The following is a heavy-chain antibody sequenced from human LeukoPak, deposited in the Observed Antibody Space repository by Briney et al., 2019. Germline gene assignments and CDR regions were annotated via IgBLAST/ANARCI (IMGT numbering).Heavy chain of an antibody. V-gene: IGHV1-8*01. J-gene: IGHJ4*02. Sequence: ASVKVSCKASGYTFTSYDINWVRQATGQGLEWRGWMNPNSGNTGYAQKFQGRVTMTRNTSISTAYMELSSLRSEDTAVYYCARARRDLGAFDYWGQGTLVTVSS. CDR2: MNPNSGNT. D-gene: IGHD2-21*02. CDR3: ARARRDLGAFDY. CDR1: GYTFTSYD.